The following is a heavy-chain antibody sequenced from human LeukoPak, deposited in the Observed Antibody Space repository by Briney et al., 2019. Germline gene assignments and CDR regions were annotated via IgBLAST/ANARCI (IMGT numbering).Heavy chain of an antibody. V-gene: IGHV1-2*06. Sequence: GASVKASCKASGYTFTGYYMHWVRQAPGQGLEWMGRINPNSGGTNYAQKFQGRVTMTRDTSISTAYMELSRLRSDDTAVYYCARSIPPYYDILTGYGPLYWGQGTLVTVSS. CDR1: GYTFTGYY. J-gene: IGHJ4*02. CDR3: ARSIPPYYDILTGYGPLY. D-gene: IGHD3-9*01. CDR2: INPNSGGT.